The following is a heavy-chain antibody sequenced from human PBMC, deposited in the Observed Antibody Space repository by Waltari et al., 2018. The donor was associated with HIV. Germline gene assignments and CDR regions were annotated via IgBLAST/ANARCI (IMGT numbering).Heavy chain of an antibody. CDR1: GFTVSSNS. J-gene: IGHJ6*02. D-gene: IGHD1-26*01. Sequence: EVQLVESGGGLIETGGSLRLSCAASGFTVSSNSMSWVRQAPGKSLEWVSVNNRGGSRYYADSVKGRFTISRDNSKNTVSLHMNSLRAEDTAVYYCARDPRSSGYYGVDVWGQGTAVTVSS. CDR2: NNRGGSR. V-gene: IGHV3-53*01. CDR3: ARDPRSSGYYGVDV.